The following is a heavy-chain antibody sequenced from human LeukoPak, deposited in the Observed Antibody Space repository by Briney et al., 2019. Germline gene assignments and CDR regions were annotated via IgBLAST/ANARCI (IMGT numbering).Heavy chain of an antibody. CDR2: IYYSGST. J-gene: IGHJ4*02. D-gene: IGHD3-22*01. V-gene: IGHV4-39*07. CDR1: GGSISSSSYY. CDR3: ARDIYDSSVYYDY. Sequence: SETLSLTCTVSGGSISSSSYYWGWIRQPPGKGLEWIGSIYYSGSTYYNPSLKSRVTISVDTSKNQFSLKLSSVTAADTAVYYCARDIYDSSVYYDYWGQGTLVTVSS.